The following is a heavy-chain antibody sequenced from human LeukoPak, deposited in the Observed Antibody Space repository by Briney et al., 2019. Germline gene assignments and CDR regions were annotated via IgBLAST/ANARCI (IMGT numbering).Heavy chain of an antibody. D-gene: IGHD3-16*01. V-gene: IGHV4-4*07. Sequence: PSETLSLTCTVSGGSISSYYWSWIRQPAGKGLEWIGRIYTSGSTNYNPSLKSRVTISVDTSKNQFSLKLSSVTAADTAVYYCARGGTMITFGGVTFDYWGQGTLVTVSS. CDR2: IYTSGST. J-gene: IGHJ4*02. CDR3: ARGGTMITFGGVTFDY. CDR1: GGSISSYY.